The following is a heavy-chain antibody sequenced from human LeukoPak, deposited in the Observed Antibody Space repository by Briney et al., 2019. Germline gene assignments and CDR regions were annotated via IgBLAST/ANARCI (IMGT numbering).Heavy chain of an antibody. CDR2: IKADGSGK. D-gene: IGHD5-24*01. Sequence: PGGSLRLSCVASGFTFSTSWMTWVRQAPGMGLERVANIKADGSGKYYVDSVRGRFSISRDNAKNSLYLKLNNLRAEDTGVYFCARDRGWQQFDYWGQGTLVTVSS. J-gene: IGHJ4*01. V-gene: IGHV3-7*01. CDR3: ARDRGWQQFDY. CDR1: GFTFSTSW.